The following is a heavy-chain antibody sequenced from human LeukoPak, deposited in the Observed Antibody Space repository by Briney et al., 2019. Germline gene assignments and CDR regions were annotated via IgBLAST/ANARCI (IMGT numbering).Heavy chain of an antibody. V-gene: IGHV3-23*01. D-gene: IGHD2-21*02. CDR3: AKDSTASCYSPPDY. Sequence: GGSLRLSCAASGLTFSSYAMTWVRQAPGKGLEWVSVISGSGDSTYYADSVKGRFTISRDNSKNTLYLQMNSLRVEDTAVYYCAKDSTASCYSPPDYWGQGTLVTVSS. CDR1: GLTFSSYA. J-gene: IGHJ4*02. CDR2: ISGSGDST.